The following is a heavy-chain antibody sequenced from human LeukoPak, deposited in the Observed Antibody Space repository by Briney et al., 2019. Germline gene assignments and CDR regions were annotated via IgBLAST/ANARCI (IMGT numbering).Heavy chain of an antibody. CDR1: GGSISSGSYY. D-gene: IGHD3-16*01. CDR2: IYTSGST. V-gene: IGHV4-61*02. J-gene: IGHJ4*02. Sequence: PSETLSLTCTVSGGSISSGSYYWSWIRQPAGKGLEWIGRIYTSGSTNYNPSLKSRVTISVDTSKNQFSLKLSSVTAADTAVYYCASVGDYDHSIDYWGQGTLVTVSS. CDR3: ASVGDYDHSIDY.